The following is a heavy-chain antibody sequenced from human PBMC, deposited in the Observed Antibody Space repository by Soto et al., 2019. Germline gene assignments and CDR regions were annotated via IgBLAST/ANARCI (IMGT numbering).Heavy chain of an antibody. J-gene: IGHJ6*02. D-gene: IGHD3-22*01. CDR3: AGVDSGGCYDYYGMDV. Sequence: SETLSLTCTVSGGSISSYYWSWIRQPAGKGLEWIGRIYTSGSTNYNPSLKSRVTMSVDTSKNQFSLKLSSVTAADTAVYYCAGVDSGGCYDYYGMDVWGQGTTVTVPS. V-gene: IGHV4-4*07. CDR1: GGSISSYY. CDR2: IYTSGST.